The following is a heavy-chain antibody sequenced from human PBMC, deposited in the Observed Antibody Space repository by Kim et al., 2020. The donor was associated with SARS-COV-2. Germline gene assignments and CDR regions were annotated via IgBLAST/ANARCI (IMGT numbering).Heavy chain of an antibody. CDR2: INHSGST. Sequence: YAVYGGSFSGYYWSWIRQPPGKGLEWIGEINHSGSTNYNPSLKSRVTISVDTSKNQFSLKLSSVTAADTAVYYCARGPLRDCSSTSCPGGMDVWGQGTTVTVSS. CDR1: GGSFSGYY. CDR3: ARGPLRDCSSTSCPGGMDV. J-gene: IGHJ6*02. D-gene: IGHD2-2*01. V-gene: IGHV4-34*01.